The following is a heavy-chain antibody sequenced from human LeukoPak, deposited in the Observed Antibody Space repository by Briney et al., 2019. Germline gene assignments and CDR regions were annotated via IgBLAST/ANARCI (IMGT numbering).Heavy chain of an antibody. CDR2: ISSSSSTI. J-gene: IGHJ4*02. V-gene: IGHV3-48*01. CDR3: ARDPYGDCYFDY. CDR1: GFTFSSYS. D-gene: IGHD4-17*01. Sequence: GGSLRLSCAPSGFTFSSYSMNWVRQAPGKGLEWVSYISSSSSTIYYADSVKGRFTISRDNSKNTLYLQMNSLRAEDTAVYYCARDPYGDCYFDYWGQGTLVTVSS.